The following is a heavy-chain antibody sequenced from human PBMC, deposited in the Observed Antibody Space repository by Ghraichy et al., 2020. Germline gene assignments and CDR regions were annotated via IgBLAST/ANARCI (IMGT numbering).Heavy chain of an antibody. J-gene: IGHJ5*02. CDR3: ARYHLAPIRGLNWFDP. D-gene: IGHD1-14*01. CDR2: IYYSGST. Sequence: SETLSLTCTVSGGSISSYYWSWIRQPPGKGLEWIGYIYYSGSTNYNPSLKSRVTISVDTSKNQFSLKLSSVTAADTAVYYCARYHLAPIRGLNWFDPWGQGTLVTVSS. V-gene: IGHV4-59*01. CDR1: GGSISSYY.